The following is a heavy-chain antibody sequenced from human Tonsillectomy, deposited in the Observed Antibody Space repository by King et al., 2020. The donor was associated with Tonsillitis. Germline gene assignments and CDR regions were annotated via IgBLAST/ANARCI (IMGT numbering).Heavy chain of an antibody. V-gene: IGHV3-23*04. Sequence: VQLVESGGGLVQPGGSLRLSCAASGFTFSSYAMSWVRQAPGKGLEWVSAISGSGGSTYYADSVKGRFTISRDNSKNTLYLQMNSLRAEDTAVYYCAKAPGGYCSGGSCYRIDYWGQGTLVTVSS. CDR3: AKAPGGYCSGGSCYRIDY. D-gene: IGHD2-15*01. J-gene: IGHJ4*02. CDR2: ISGSGGST. CDR1: GFTFSSYA.